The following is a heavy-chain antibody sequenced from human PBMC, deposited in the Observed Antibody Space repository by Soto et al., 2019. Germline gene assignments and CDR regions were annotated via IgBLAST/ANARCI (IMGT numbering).Heavy chain of an antibody. CDR3: AKDSLYYGDYAFYGMDV. CDR1: GFTFSSYG. Sequence: GGSLRLSCAASGFTFSSYGMHWVRQAPGKGLEWVAVISYDGSNKYYADSVKGRSTISRDNSKNTLYLQMNSLRAEDTAVYYCAKDSLYYGDYAFYGMDVWGQGTTVTSP. D-gene: IGHD4-17*01. CDR2: ISYDGSNK. V-gene: IGHV3-30*18. J-gene: IGHJ6*02.